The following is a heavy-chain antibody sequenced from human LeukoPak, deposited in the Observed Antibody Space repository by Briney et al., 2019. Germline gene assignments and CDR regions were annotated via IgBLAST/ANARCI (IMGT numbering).Heavy chain of an antibody. Sequence: SETLSLTCTVSGGSISGYYWTWIRQPPGKGLEWIGYIYYSGSTNYNPSLKSRVTISVDTSKNQFSLKLSSVTAADTAVYYCARDPRYDSSGYYSLYGMDDWGQGTTVTVSS. V-gene: IGHV4-59*01. J-gene: IGHJ6*02. D-gene: IGHD3-22*01. CDR3: ARDPRYDSSGYYSLYGMDD. CDR1: GGSISGYY. CDR2: IYYSGST.